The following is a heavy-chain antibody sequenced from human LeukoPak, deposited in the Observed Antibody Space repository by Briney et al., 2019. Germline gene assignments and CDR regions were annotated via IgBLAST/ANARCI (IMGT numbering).Heavy chain of an antibody. V-gene: IGHV3-23*01. CDR1: GFTFFNYG. Sequence: GGSLRLSCAASGFTFFNYGMNWVRQAPGKGLEWVSGIGPSGTNTYYADSVKGRFTISRDDAKNTLYLQMNSLRAEDTAVYYCAREPIVGVHFDYWGQGTLLTVSS. J-gene: IGHJ4*02. CDR3: AREPIVGVHFDY. CDR2: IGPSGTNT. D-gene: IGHD1-26*01.